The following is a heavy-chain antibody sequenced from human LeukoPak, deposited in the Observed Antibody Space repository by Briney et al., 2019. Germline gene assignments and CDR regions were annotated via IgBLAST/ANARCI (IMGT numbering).Heavy chain of an antibody. V-gene: IGHV1-2*06. J-gene: IGHJ4*02. CDR3: ARDRPAIYYYDSSGHDY. Sequence: ASVKVSCKASGYTFTAYYIHWVRQAPGQELEWMGRINPNSGGTNYAQKFQGRVTMTRDTSISTAYMELSRLRSDDTAVYYCARDRPAIYYYDSSGHDYWGQGTLVTVSS. CDR1: GYTFTAYY. CDR2: INPNSGGT. D-gene: IGHD3-22*01.